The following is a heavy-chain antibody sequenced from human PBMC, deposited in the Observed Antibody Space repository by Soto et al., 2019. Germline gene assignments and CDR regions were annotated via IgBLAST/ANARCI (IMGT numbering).Heavy chain of an antibody. Sequence: ASVKVSCKASGYTFTGYYMHWVRQAPGRGLEWMGWINPNSGGTNYAQKFQGRVTMTRDTSISTAYMELSRLRSDDTAVYYCARDLFYDSSATSVRNFDYWGQGTLVTVSS. CDR1: GYTFTGYY. CDR2: INPNSGGT. CDR3: ARDLFYDSSATSVRNFDY. V-gene: IGHV1-2*02. J-gene: IGHJ4*02. D-gene: IGHD3-22*01.